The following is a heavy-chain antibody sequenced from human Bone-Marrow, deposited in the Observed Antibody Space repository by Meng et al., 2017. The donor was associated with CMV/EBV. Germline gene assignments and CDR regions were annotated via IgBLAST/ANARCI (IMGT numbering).Heavy chain of an antibody. CDR1: GFTFSSYW. Sequence: GGSLRLSCAASGFTFSSYWMHWVRQAPGKGLVWVSRINSDGSSTSYADSVKGRFTISRDNAKNTLYLQMNSLRAEDTAVYYCARAEGFWSGYYSFDWFDPWGHGTRVTVSS. D-gene: IGHD3-3*01. CDR3: ARAEGFWSGYYSFDWFDP. J-gene: IGHJ5*02. CDR2: INSDGSST. V-gene: IGHV3-74*01.